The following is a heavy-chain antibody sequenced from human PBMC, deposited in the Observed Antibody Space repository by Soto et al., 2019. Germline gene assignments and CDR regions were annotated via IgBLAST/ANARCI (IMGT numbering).Heavy chain of an antibody. CDR2: IDASDSYT. J-gene: IGHJ4*02. CDR3: ASDSSGYLFDY. Sequence: SCKSSDYTFTSYGISWVRKMPGKRLEWIGRIDASDSYTNHRTSFQGHVNFSADKSISIAYLQWSSLMASDTGTCYCASDSSGYLFDYWRQGTLVTVSS. CDR1: DYTFTSYG. V-gene: IGHV5-10-1*01. D-gene: IGHD3-22*01.